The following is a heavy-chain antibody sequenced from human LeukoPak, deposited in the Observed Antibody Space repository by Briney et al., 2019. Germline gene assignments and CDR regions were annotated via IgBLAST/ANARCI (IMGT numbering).Heavy chain of an antibody. V-gene: IGHV4-39*07. CDR3: ARDAQWEPTDY. J-gene: IGHJ4*02. D-gene: IGHD1-26*01. CDR1: GDSFRSVKDY. CDR2: GDYSGGT. Sequence: SETLSLTCSVSGDSFRSVKDYWAWIRQPPGKGLEWIASGDYSGGTYYNPSLESRVTISADMSKNQISLKLNSVTAADTAVYYCARDAQWEPTDYWGQGTLVTVSS.